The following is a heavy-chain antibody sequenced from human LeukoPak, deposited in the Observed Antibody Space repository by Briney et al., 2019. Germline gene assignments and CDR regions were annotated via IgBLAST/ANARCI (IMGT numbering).Heavy chain of an antibody. Sequence: ASVKVSCKASGYSFTDFGINWVRQAPGQGLEWMGWISPNSGNTNYAQNLQGRVTMTTDTSTSTAYMELRSLTSDDTAFYYCARDYTYWGQGTLVTVSS. CDR1: GYSFTDFG. D-gene: IGHD3-16*01. CDR2: ISPNSGNT. J-gene: IGHJ4*02. V-gene: IGHV1-18*01. CDR3: ARDYTY.